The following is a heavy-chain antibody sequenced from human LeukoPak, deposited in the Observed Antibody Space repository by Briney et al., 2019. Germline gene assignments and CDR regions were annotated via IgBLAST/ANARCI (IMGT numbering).Heavy chain of an antibody. D-gene: IGHD3-22*01. CDR3: ARDRGLTYYYDSSGYRPMDV. V-gene: IGHV3-21*01. Sequence: PGGSLRLSCAASGFTFNTYTMNWARQAPGKGLEWVSSISSSSNHIYYADSVKGRFTISRDNAANSLYLQMNSLRAEDTAVYHCARDRGLTYYYDSSGYRPMDVWGKGTTVTVSS. CDR1: GFTFNTYT. CDR2: ISSSSNHI. J-gene: IGHJ6*03.